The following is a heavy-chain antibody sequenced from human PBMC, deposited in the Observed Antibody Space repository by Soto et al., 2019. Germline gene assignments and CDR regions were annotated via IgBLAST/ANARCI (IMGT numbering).Heavy chain of an antibody. CDR2: IFTNGNT. CDR1: RGYGNTLH. D-gene: IGHD1-1*01. Sequence: SETLSLTCTVSRGYGNTLHRRWVLQPAWKGVEWIGRIFTNGNTDYSPSLKSRVTLSADTSKNQISLNLTSVAAADMAVYYCAREGSHSAYNSAIGIQLWSFDRWVQGLPVTVSS. V-gene: IGHV4-4*07. J-gene: IGHJ5*02. CDR3: AREGSHSAYNSAIGIQLWSFDR.